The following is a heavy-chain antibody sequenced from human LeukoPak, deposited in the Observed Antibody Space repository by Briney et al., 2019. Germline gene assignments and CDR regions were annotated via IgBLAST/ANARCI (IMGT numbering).Heavy chain of an antibody. J-gene: IGHJ4*02. CDR2: ISSRSSNT. V-gene: IGHV3-11*05. CDR1: GFTFSDYY. CDR3: AKDRPYGAGRDFDS. Sequence: TGGSLRLSCAASGFTFSDYYMSWIRQAPGKGLEWVSYISSRSSNTNYADSVKGRFTISRDNGKNSLYLQMNSLGAEDTAVYYCAKDRPYGAGRDFDSWGQGTLVTVSS. D-gene: IGHD3-10*01.